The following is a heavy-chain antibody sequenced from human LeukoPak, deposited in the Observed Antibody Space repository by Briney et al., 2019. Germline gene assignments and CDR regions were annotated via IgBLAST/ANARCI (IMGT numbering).Heavy chain of an antibody. V-gene: IGHV3-23*01. Sequence: GGSLRLSCAASGFTFSSYAMNWVRQAPGKGLEWVSGAGSTGVSTFYADPVKGRFTVSRDNSKNTLSLQMNSLRAEDTAVYYCAKDPGVVPAHYFDYWGQGTLVTVSS. J-gene: IGHJ4*02. CDR2: AGSTGVST. D-gene: IGHD2-2*01. CDR3: AKDPGVVPAHYFDY. CDR1: GFTFSSYA.